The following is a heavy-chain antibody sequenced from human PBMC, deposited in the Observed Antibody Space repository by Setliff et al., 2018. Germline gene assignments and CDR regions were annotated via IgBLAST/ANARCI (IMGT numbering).Heavy chain of an antibody. CDR1: GGTFSSYT. J-gene: IGHJ3*02. Sequence: GASVKVSCKASGGTFSSYTISWVRQAPGQGLEWMGRIIPILGIANYAQKFQGRVTITADKSTSTAYMELSSLRSEDTAVYYCATVYGFIVGATRAFDIWGQGTMVTVSS. CDR3: ATVYGFIVGATRAFDI. CDR2: IIPILGIA. V-gene: IGHV1-69*02. D-gene: IGHD1-26*01.